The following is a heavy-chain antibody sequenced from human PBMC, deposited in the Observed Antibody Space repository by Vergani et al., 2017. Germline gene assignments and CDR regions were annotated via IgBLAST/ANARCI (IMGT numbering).Heavy chain of an antibody. J-gene: IGHJ4*02. V-gene: IGHV3-23*05. CDR1: GFTFSSDA. CDR2: INRGSTT. D-gene: IGHD1-14*01. CDR3: AKEGRSGITPFVAD. Sequence: EVQLLESGGGLVQPGGSLRVSCAASGFTFSSDAMSWVRQAPGKGLEWVSAINRGSTTYYADSVKGRFTISRDTSKNTVLLQMNSLRAEDTAVYYCAKEGRSGITPFVADWGQGTLVTVSS.